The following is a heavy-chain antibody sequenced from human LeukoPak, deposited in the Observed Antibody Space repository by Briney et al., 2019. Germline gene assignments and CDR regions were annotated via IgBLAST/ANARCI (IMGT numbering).Heavy chain of an antibody. Sequence: GGSLRLSCAASGFPFSSYAMSWVRQGPGKGLEWVSSISSSSSYIYYADSVKGRFTISRDNAKNSLYLRMNSLRAEDTAVYYCARDDSYSSGWYTFDYWGQGTLVTVSS. V-gene: IGHV3-21*01. D-gene: IGHD6-19*01. CDR1: GFPFSSYA. CDR2: ISSSSSYI. J-gene: IGHJ4*02. CDR3: ARDDSYSSGWYTFDY.